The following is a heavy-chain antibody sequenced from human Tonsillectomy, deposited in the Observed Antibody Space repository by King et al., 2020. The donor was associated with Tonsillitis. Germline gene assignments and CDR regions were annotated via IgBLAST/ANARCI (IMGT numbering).Heavy chain of an antibody. J-gene: IGHJ4*02. D-gene: IGHD3-10*01. Sequence: LQLQESGSGLVKPSQTLSLTCAVSGGSISCCVYSCSWIRQPPGKDLEWFCYIYHSDSTYYHPSLKSRVTISVDRSKNQFSLKLSSVTAADTAVYYCARAVVGIGSFDYWGQGTLVTVSS. CDR2: IYHSDST. CDR1: GGSISCCVYS. V-gene: IGHV4-30-2*01. CDR3: ARAVVGIGSFDY.